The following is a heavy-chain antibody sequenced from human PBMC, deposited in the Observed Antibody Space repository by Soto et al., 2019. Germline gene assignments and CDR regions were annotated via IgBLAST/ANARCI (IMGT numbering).Heavy chain of an antibody. D-gene: IGHD4-4*01. CDR2: INYSGSF. V-gene: IGHV4-28*05. Sequence: SENLSLTCRVSGDFLSSSHWRGWIRQPPGKGLEWIGHINYSGSFYHDPSLKSRVTMSLDTSKYQFSLRLSSVTAVDTAVYYCARVATTTLGGPIDYCGRGTLVTVSS. J-gene: IGHJ4*02. CDR1: GDFLSSSHW. CDR3: ARVATTTLGGPIDY.